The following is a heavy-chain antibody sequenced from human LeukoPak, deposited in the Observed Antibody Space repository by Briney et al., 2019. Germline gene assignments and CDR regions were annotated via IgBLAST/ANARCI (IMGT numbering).Heavy chain of an antibody. CDR2: INAGNGAT. J-gene: IGHJ4*02. CDR1: GDTFTEYA. CDR3: ARGRWSSSGWYYFDY. D-gene: IGHD6-19*01. V-gene: IGHV1-3*01. Sequence: GASVKVSCKASGDTFTEYAMHWVRQAPGQRLEWMGWINAGNGATKYSQKSQGRFTITRDTSASTAYMAPSSLTSEDTTIYYCARGRWSSSGWYYFDYWGQGTQVTVSS.